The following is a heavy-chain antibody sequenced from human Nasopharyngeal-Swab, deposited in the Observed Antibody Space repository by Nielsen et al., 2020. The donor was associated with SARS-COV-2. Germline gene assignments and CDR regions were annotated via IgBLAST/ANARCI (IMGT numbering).Heavy chain of an antibody. J-gene: IGHJ4*02. V-gene: IGHV4-34*01. CDR1: GGSFSGYY. Sequence: SETLSLTCAVYGGSFSGYYWSWIRQPPGKGLEWIGEINHSGSTNYNPSLKSRVTISVDTSKNQFSLKLSSVTAADTAVYYCARGPGYYYDSSGSFPVYWGQGTLVTVSS. D-gene: IGHD3-22*01. CDR2: INHSGST. CDR3: ARGPGYYYDSSGSFPVY.